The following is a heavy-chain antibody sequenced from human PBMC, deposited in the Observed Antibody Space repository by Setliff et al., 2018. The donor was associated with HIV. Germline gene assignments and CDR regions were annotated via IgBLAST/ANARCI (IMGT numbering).Heavy chain of an antibody. D-gene: IGHD4-17*01. Sequence: SETLSLTCTASDDSIKSDNYYWSWVRQPAGKGLEWIGRVYITGRIHYNPSLKSRVSLSIDTSKYQFSLNLRSVTAADTAVYYCARERDDSGDYSSLFVHWGQGALVTVSS. CDR1: DDSIKSDNYY. CDR2: VYITGRI. CDR3: ARERDDSGDYSSLFVH. J-gene: IGHJ4*02. V-gene: IGHV4-61*02.